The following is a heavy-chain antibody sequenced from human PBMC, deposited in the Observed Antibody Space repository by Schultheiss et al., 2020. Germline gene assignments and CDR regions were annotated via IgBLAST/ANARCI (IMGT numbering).Heavy chain of an antibody. D-gene: IGHD6-19*01. V-gene: IGHV3-30*03. CDR2: ISYDGSNK. Sequence: GGSLRLSCAASGFTFSSYGMHWVRQAPGKGLEWVAVISYDGSNKYYADSVKGRFTISRDNSKNTLYLQMNSLRAEDTAVYYCARRGAVAGTGIYYYYYGMDVWGKGTTVTVSS. CDR3: ARRGAVAGTGIYYYYYGMDV. CDR1: GFTFSSYG. J-gene: IGHJ6*04.